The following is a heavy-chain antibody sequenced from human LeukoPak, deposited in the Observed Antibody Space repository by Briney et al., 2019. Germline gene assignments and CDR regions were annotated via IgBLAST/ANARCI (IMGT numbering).Heavy chain of an antibody. V-gene: IGHV4-59*01. CDR2: MYYTGST. CDR3: ARDRRISSRPNDAFDI. J-gene: IGHJ3*02. Sequence: SETLSLTCTASGSSISSYYWSWIRQPPGKGLEWIGYMYYTGSTNYNPSLESRVTISVDTSKNQFSLRLSSVSAADTAVYYCARDRRISSRPNDAFDIWGQGTMVTVSS. D-gene: IGHD6-6*01. CDR1: GSSISSYY.